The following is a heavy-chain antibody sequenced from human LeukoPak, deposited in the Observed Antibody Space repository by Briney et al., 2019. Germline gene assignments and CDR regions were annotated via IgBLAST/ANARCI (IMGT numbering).Heavy chain of an antibody. J-gene: IGHJ4*02. CDR1: GFTFSSYW. Sequence: GGSLRLSCAASGFTFSSYWMHWVRHAPGKGLVWVSRINSDGSSTSYADSEKGRFTISRDNAKNTLYLQMNSLRAEDTAVYYCAKQLGYCSDGSCYFPYWGQGTLVTVSS. CDR3: AKQLGYCSDGSCYFPY. CDR2: INSDGSST. D-gene: IGHD2-15*01. V-gene: IGHV3-74*01.